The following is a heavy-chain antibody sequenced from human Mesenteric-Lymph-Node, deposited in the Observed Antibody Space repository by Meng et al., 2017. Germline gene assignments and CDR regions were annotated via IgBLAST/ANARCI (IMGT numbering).Heavy chain of an antibody. CDR3: ARETEFPDSSGWYDY. V-gene: IGHV3-33*01. CDR1: GFTFSSYG. Sequence: GESLKISCAASGFTFSSYGMHWVRQAPGKGLEWVAVIWYDGSNKYYADSVKGRFNISRDNSKNTLYLQMNSLRAEDTAVYYCARETEFPDSSGWYDYWGQGTLVTVSS. CDR2: IWYDGSNK. J-gene: IGHJ4*02. D-gene: IGHD6-19*01.